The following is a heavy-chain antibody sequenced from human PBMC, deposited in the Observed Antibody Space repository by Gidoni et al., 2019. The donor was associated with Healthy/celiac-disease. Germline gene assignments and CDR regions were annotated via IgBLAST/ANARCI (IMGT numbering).Heavy chain of an antibody. J-gene: IGHJ4*02. CDR2: IDWDDDK. Sequence: QVTLRESGPALVKPTQTLTLTCTFSGFSLSTSGMCVSWIRQPPGKALEWLARIDWDDDKYYSTSLKTRLTISKDTSKNQVVLTMTNMDPVDTATYYCARIPPYRYGSGSYDYWGQGTLVTVSS. D-gene: IGHD3-10*01. V-gene: IGHV2-70*15. CDR1: GFSLSTSGMC. CDR3: ARIPPYRYGSGSYDY.